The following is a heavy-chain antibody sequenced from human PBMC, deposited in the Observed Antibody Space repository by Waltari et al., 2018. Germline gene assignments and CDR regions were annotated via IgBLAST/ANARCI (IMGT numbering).Heavy chain of an antibody. CDR1: GFTFSSYA. Sequence: EAQLVESGGGLVQPGGSLRLSCAASGFTFSSYAMSWVRQAPGGGLGWVSTISGGGADTYYADSVKGRLTISRDNSKNTLFLQMSSLRAEDTALYYCTKLAAAGHYYHYYMDVWGKGTTVTVSS. D-gene: IGHD6-13*01. V-gene: IGHV3-23*04. J-gene: IGHJ6*03. CDR2: ISGGGADT. CDR3: TKLAAAGHYYHYYMDV.